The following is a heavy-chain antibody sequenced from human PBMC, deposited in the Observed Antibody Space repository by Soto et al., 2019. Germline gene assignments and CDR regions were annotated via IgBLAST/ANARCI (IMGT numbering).Heavy chain of an antibody. CDR3: ARDYDFWSGYSYYYYGMDV. V-gene: IGHV1-69*13. Sequence: ASVKVSCKASGGTFSSYAISWVRRAPGQGLEWMGGIIPIFGTANYAQKFQCRVTITADESTSTVYMELSSLRSEDTAVYYCARDYDFWSGYSYYYYGMDVWGQGTTVTVSS. CDR2: IIPIFGTA. D-gene: IGHD3-3*01. J-gene: IGHJ6*02. CDR1: GGTFSSYA.